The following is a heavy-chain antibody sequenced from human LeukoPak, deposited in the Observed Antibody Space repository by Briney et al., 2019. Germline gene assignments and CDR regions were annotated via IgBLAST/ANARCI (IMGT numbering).Heavy chain of an antibody. CDR2: INPSADSA. D-gene: IGHD2-21*01. CDR1: GYTFTSYD. J-gene: IGHJ6*02. V-gene: IGHV1-46*01. Sequence: ASVKVSCKASGYTFTSYDINWVRQATGQGLEWLGIINPSADSASYAQKFQGRVTVTRDTSTSTVYMELSGLRSEDTAVYFCARAREVVPANFYYGLDVWGQGTTVTVSS. CDR3: ARAREVVPANFYYGLDV.